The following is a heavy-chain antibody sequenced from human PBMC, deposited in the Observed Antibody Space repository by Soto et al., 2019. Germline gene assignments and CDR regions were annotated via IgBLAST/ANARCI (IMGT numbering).Heavy chain of an antibody. J-gene: IGHJ4*02. CDR3: ARASGRPPSFDS. CDR2: TRDKAHSYTT. D-gene: IGHD3-10*01. CDR1: GFSFSDHY. Sequence: GSLRLSCAASGFSFSDHYMDWVRQAPGKGLEWVGRTRDKAHSYTTEYAASVKGKFTISKSDSENSLYLQMNSLKTEDTAVYYCARASGRPPSFDSWGQGTLVTVSS. V-gene: IGHV3-72*01.